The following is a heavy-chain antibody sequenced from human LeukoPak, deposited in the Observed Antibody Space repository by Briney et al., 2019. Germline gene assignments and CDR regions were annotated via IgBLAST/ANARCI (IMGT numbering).Heavy chain of an antibody. Sequence: SETLSLTCTVSGGSISSSSYYWGWIRQPPGKGLEWIGSIYYSGSTYYNPSLKSRVTISEDTSKNQFSLKLSSVTAADTAVYYCARQYCSGGSCYSLGAFHIWGQGTMVTVSS. J-gene: IGHJ3*02. V-gene: IGHV4-39*01. D-gene: IGHD2-15*01. CDR2: IYYSGST. CDR3: ARQYCSGGSCYSLGAFHI. CDR1: GGSISSSSYY.